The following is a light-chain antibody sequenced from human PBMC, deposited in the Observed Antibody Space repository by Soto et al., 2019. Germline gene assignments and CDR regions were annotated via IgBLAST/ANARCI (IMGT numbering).Light chain of an antibody. CDR2: GAS. CDR1: QSVSSSY. CDR3: QQYGSSPPLT. V-gene: IGKV3-20*01. Sequence: EIVLKQSPGTLSLSPGERATLSCRASQSVSSSYLAWYQQKPGQAPRLLIYGASSRATGIPDRFSGSGSGTDFTLTISRLEREDFAVYYCQQYGSSPPLTCGGGTKVEIK. J-gene: IGKJ4*01.